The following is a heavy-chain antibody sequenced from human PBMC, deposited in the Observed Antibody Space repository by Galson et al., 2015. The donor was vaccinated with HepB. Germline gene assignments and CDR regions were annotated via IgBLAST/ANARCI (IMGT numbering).Heavy chain of an antibody. V-gene: IGHV3-64D*06. CDR2: ISSNGGST. CDR1: GFTFSSYA. D-gene: IGHD3-10*01. Sequence: SLRLSCAASGFTFSSYAMHWVRQAPGKGLEYVSAISSNGGSTYYADSVKGRFTISRDNSKNTLYLQMSSLRAEDTAVYYCVKEGGWAGSGSYYKSWFDPWGQGTLVTVSS. J-gene: IGHJ5*02. CDR3: VKEGGWAGSGSYYKSWFDP.